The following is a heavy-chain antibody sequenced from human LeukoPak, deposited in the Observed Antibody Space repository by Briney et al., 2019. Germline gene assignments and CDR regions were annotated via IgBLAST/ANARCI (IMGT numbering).Heavy chain of an antibody. CDR3: ARGGPFTANPYYDSSGYSDY. Sequence: GGSLRLSCAASGFTLSTYAMSWVRQTPGKGLEWVAATSSSDAGTYHADSVRGRFTISRDNSKNTLYLQMNSLRAEDTAVYYCARGGPFTANPYYDSSGYSDYWGQGTLVTVSS. D-gene: IGHD3-22*01. CDR2: TSSSDAGT. J-gene: IGHJ4*02. CDR1: GFTLSTYA. V-gene: IGHV3-23*01.